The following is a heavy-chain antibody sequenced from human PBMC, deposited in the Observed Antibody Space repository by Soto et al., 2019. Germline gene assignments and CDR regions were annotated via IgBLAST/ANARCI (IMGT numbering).Heavy chain of an antibody. V-gene: IGHV3-23*01. CDR3: ANRNHSSGWPNDAVDI. CDR1: GLTFSSYA. J-gene: IGHJ3*02. CDR2: ISGSGGST. Sequence: GGSLRLSCAASGLTFSSYAMCWVRQAPGKGLEWVSAISGSGGSTYYADSVKGRFTISRDNSKNTLYLPMDCLRAEDTAVYYCANRNHSSGWPNDAVDIWGQGTMVTVSS. D-gene: IGHD6-19*01.